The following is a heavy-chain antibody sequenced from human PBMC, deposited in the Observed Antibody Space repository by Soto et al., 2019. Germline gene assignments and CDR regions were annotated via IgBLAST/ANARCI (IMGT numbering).Heavy chain of an antibody. V-gene: IGHV1-69*12. J-gene: IGHJ6*02. D-gene: IGHD3-3*02. Sequence: QVQLVQSGAEVKKPGSSVKVSCKASGGTFRTSAISWVRQAPGQGLEWVGGIMPVFRRPKYAQNFQGRVTITADESTSTACMELSSLRSDDTAVYYCARDKDRPQLGGNYYYILDVWGQGTAVTVSS. CDR3: ARDKDRPQLGGNYYYILDV. CDR2: IMPVFRRP. CDR1: GGTFRTSA.